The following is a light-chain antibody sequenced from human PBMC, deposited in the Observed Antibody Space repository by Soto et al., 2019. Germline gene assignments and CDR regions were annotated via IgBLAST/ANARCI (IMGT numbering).Light chain of an antibody. J-gene: IGKJ1*01. V-gene: IGKV3-20*01. CDR1: QRVSSNY. CDR2: GAS. CDR3: QRYGSSIKT. Sequence: EIVLTQFPGTLSLSPGERATLSCRASQRVSSNYLAWYQQSPGQPPMLLIVGASNGAPGIPVRFSGSGSGTEFTLTIRRLEPEDFAVYYCQRYGSSIKTFGQGTKVDIK.